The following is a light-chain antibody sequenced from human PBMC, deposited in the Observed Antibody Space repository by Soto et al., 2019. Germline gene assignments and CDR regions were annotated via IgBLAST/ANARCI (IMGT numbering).Light chain of an antibody. CDR3: NSYTRTTPYV. J-gene: IGLJ1*01. CDR1: SSDVGGYRY. Sequence: QSALTQPASVSGSPGQSITISCTGTSSDVGGYRYVSWFQHHPGKAPKLIIYEVSNRPSGISDRFSGSKSGNTASLTISGLQAEDEADYYCNSYTRTTPYVFGTGTNPTVL. V-gene: IGLV2-14*01. CDR2: EVS.